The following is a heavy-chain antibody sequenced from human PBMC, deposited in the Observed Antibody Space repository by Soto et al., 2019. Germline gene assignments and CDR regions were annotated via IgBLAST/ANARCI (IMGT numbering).Heavy chain of an antibody. V-gene: IGHV3-21*01. CDR2: ISSSSSYI. J-gene: IGHJ6*02. Sequence: GGSLRLSCAASGFTFSSYSMNWVRQAPGKGLEWVSSISSSSSYIYYADSVKGRFTISRDNAKNSLYLQMNSLRAEDTAVYYCARDRQPGIAAPLDVWGQGTTVTVSS. D-gene: IGHD6-25*01. CDR3: ARDRQPGIAAPLDV. CDR1: GFTFSSYS.